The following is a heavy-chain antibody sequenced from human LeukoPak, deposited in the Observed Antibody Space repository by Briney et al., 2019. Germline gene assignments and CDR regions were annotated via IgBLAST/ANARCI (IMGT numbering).Heavy chain of an antibody. CDR3: ARDRRRVGPTHIDP. CDR1: GGTFSSYA. CDR2: INPSGGST. V-gene: IGHV1-46*01. D-gene: IGHD1-26*01. J-gene: IGHJ5*02. Sequence: GASVKVSCKASGGTFSSYAISWVRQAPGQGLEWMGIINPSGGSTSYAQKFQGRVTMTRDTSTSTVYMELSSLRSEDTAVYYCARDRRRVGPTHIDPWGRGTLVTVSS.